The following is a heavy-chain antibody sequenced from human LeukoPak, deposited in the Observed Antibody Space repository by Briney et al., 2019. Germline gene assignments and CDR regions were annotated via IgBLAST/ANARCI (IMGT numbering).Heavy chain of an antibody. CDR3: ARGGVLKSVDY. J-gene: IGHJ4*02. Sequence: TSETLSLTCTVSGGSIGSHYWTWIRQTPGKGLEWIGYVYDIGSTKYNPSLKSRVTISVDTSKNQFSLRLSSVTAADTAVYYCARGGVLKSVDYWGQGTLVAVSS. CDR1: GGSIGSHY. V-gene: IGHV4-59*11. D-gene: IGHD3-16*01. CDR2: VYDIGST.